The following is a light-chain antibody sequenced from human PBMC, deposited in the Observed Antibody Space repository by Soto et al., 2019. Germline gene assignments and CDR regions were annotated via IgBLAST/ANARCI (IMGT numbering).Light chain of an antibody. V-gene: IGLV2-14*01. CDR3: SSYTNSGTLV. CDR1: SSDVGGYNY. J-gene: IGLJ2*01. Sequence: QSALTQPASVSGSPGQSITISCTGTSSDVGGYNYVSWYQQHPGKAPKLMIYDVSNRPSGVSNRFSGSKSGNTASLTISGLQGEDEADYYCSSYTNSGTLVFGAGTKLTVL. CDR2: DVS.